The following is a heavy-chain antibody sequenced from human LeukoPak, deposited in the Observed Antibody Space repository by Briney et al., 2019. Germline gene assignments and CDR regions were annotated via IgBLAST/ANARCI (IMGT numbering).Heavy chain of an antibody. CDR3: ASGADSSNYFLYY. Sequence: ASETLSLTCTVSGGSISSGSYYWNWIRQPAGKGLEWIGRIYASGITNYHPSLKSRVAISVDTSKNQFSLRLSSVTAADTAVYYCASGADSSNYFLYYWGQGILVTVSS. J-gene: IGHJ4*02. D-gene: IGHD3-22*01. CDR2: IYASGIT. V-gene: IGHV4-61*02. CDR1: GGSISSGSYY.